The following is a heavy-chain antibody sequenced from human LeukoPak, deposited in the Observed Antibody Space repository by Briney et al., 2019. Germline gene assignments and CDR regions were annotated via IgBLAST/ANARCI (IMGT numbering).Heavy chain of an antibody. CDR1: GGSFSGYY. CDR3: ARQLAAAGRGQPPGAFDP. J-gene: IGHJ5*02. V-gene: IGHV4-34*01. Sequence: SETLSLTCAVYGGSFSGYYWSWIRQPPGKGLEWIGEINHSGSTNYNPSLKSRVTISVDTSKNQFSLKLSSVTAADTAVYYCARQLAAAGRGQPPGAFDPWGQGTLVTVSS. CDR2: INHSGST. D-gene: IGHD6-13*01.